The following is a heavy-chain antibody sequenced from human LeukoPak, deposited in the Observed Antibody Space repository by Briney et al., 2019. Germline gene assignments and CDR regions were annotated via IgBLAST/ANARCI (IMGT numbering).Heavy chain of an antibody. CDR2: ISAYNGNT. D-gene: IGHD3-16*01. CDR3: AGLGLSLNYYYHYMDV. J-gene: IGHJ6*03. Sequence: ASVKVSCKASGYTFTSYGISWVRQAPGQGLEWMGWISAYNGNTNYAQKLQGRVTMTTDTSTSTAYMELRSLRSDDTAVYYCAGLGLSLNYYYHYMDVWGKGTTVTVSS. V-gene: IGHV1-18*01. CDR1: GYTFTSYG.